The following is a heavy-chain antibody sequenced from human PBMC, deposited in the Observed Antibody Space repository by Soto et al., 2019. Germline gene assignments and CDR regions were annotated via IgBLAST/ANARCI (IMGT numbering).Heavy chain of an antibody. J-gene: IGHJ1*01. CDR3: ARMGIAVAFPPQH. Sequence: QVQLQQWGAGLLKPSETLSLTCAVYGESFSGYYWSWIRQPPEKGLEWIGEINHSGSTNYNPSLKRRVTISIDTSKKQFSLNLSSVTAADTAVYYFARMGIAVAFPPQHWGQGTLVTVSS. CDR2: INHSGST. D-gene: IGHD6-19*01. V-gene: IGHV4-34*01. CDR1: GESFSGYY.